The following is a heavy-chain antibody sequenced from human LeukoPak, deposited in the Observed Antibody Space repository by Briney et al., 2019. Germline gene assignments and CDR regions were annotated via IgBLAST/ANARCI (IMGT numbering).Heavy chain of an antibody. CDR3: ARHQRITLVRGGSAFDF. V-gene: IGHV4-59*08. D-gene: IGHD3-10*01. CDR1: GGSMSTYY. J-gene: IGHJ3*01. Sequence: SETLSLTCTVSGGSMSTYYWSWIRQPPGRGLEWIGYIYNSGSTNYNPSLKSRVTISVDTSKNQFSLKLSSVTAADTAVYYCARHQRITLVRGGSAFDFWGQGTMVTVSS. CDR2: IYNSGST.